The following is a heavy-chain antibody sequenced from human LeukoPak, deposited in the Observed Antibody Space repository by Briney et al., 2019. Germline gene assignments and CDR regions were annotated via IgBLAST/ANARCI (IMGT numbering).Heavy chain of an antibody. Sequence: PPETLSLTCTVSGGSINNYYWSWIRQPPGKGLEWIGYIYYSGSTNYNPSLKSRVTISVDTSKNQFSLKLSSVTAADTALYYCARDPWRRLDYWGQGTLVTVSS. CDR2: IYYSGST. CDR1: GGSINNYY. D-gene: IGHD3-3*01. CDR3: ARDPWRRLDY. V-gene: IGHV4-59*01. J-gene: IGHJ4*02.